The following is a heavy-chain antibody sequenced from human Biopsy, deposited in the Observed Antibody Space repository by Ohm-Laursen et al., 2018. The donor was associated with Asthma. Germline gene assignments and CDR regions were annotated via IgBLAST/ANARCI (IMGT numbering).Heavy chain of an antibody. J-gene: IGHJ4*02. Sequence: RSLRLSCAASGFTFRSYAMHWVRQAPGKGLEWVAVGGSYYDGGLKYYADSVNGRFTVSRDDSMNTLYLQMNSLRPDDTAVYYCARDVMEWYLPAFDFWGQGTLVTVSS. D-gene: IGHD3-3*01. CDR3: ARDVMEWYLPAFDF. CDR1: GFTFRSYA. V-gene: IGHV3-30-3*01. CDR2: GGSYYDGGLK.